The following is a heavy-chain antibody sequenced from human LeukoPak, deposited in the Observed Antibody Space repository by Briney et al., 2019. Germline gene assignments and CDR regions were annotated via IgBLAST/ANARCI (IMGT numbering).Heavy chain of an antibody. CDR3: ARPPYSGGWYLMF. CDR2: IKQDGSEK. CDR1: GFTFSSYW. V-gene: IGHV3-7*01. Sequence: GGSLRLSCAASGFTFSSYWMTGVRQAPGKGLEWVANIKQDGSEKFYVDSVRGRFTISRDNAKNSLYLQMNSLRAEDTAVYYCARPPYSGGWYLMFWGQGTLVTVSS. D-gene: IGHD6-19*01. J-gene: IGHJ1*01.